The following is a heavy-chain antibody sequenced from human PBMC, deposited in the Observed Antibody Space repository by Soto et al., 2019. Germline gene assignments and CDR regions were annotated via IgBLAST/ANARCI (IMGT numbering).Heavy chain of an antibody. CDR2: IYSGGST. D-gene: IGHD2-21*02. CDR1: GFTVSSNY. V-gene: IGHV3-66*01. CDR3: ARAGGNYWFDP. J-gene: IGHJ5*02. Sequence: EVQLVESGGGLVQPGGSLRLSCAASGFTVSSNYMRWVRQAAGKGLEWVSVIYSGGSTYYADSVKGRFTISRDNSKNTLYLQMNSLRAEDTAVYYCARAGGNYWFDPWGQGTLVTVSS.